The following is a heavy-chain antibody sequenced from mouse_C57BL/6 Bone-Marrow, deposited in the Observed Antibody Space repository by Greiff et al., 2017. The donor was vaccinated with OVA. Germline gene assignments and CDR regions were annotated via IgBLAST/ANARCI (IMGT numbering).Heavy chain of an antibody. CDR1: GYTFTSYW. D-gene: IGHD1-1*01. Sequence: QVQLKQPGAELVKPGASVKLSCKASGYTFTSYWMHWVKQRPGQGLEWIGMIHPNSGSTNYNEKFKSKATLTVDKSSSTAYMQLSSLTSEDSAVYYCARYYYGSTPYYFDYWGQGTTLTVSS. J-gene: IGHJ2*01. CDR2: IHPNSGST. V-gene: IGHV1-64*01. CDR3: ARYYYGSTPYYFDY.